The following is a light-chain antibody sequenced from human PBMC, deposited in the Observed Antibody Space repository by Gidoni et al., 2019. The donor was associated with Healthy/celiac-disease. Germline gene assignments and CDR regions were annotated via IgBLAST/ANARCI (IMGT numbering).Light chain of an antibody. CDR2: GAS. J-gene: IGKJ5*01. CDR1: QSVSSSY. V-gene: IGKV3-20*01. CDR3: QQYGSSPST. Sequence: EIVLTQSPGTLSLSPGDRATLSCRASQSVSSSYLAWYQQKPGQAPRPLIYGASSRATGIPDRFSGSGSGTDFTLTISRLEPEDFAVYYCQQYGSSPSTFGQGTRLEIK.